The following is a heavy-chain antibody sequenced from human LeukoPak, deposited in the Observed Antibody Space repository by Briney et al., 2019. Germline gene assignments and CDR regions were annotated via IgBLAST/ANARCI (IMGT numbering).Heavy chain of an antibody. J-gene: IGHJ3*02. CDR3: AREGWDLNALDI. D-gene: IGHD1-26*01. Sequence: KPGGSLRLSCAASGFTFSNHYMSWIRQAPGKGLVWVSYISSRSSNKYYADSVKGRFTISRDNAKNSLYLQMDSLRVEDTAVYYCAREGWDLNALDIWGQGTMVTVSS. CDR1: GFTFSNHY. CDR2: ISSRSSNK. V-gene: IGHV3-11*04.